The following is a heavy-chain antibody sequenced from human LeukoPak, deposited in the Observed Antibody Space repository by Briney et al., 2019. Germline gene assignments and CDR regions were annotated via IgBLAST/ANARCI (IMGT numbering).Heavy chain of an antibody. CDR1: GDSVSSNSVT. V-gene: IGHV6-1*01. D-gene: IGHD4-17*01. Sequence: PSQTLSLTCAISGDSVSSNSVTWNWIRQSPSRGLEWLGRTYYRSKSYNDYAVSVESRITINPDTSKNQFSLKLSSVTAADTAVYYCARYGDYENWYFDLWGRGTLVTVSS. J-gene: IGHJ2*01. CDR2: TYYRSKSYN. CDR3: ARYGDYENWYFDL.